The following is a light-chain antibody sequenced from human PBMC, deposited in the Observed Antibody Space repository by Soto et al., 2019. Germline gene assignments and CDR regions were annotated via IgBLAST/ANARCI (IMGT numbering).Light chain of an antibody. CDR3: QQYNSSSIT. CDR2: DAS. CDR1: QSISSW. V-gene: IGKV1-5*01. J-gene: IGKJ5*01. Sequence: DIQMTQSPSTLSASVGDRVTITCRASQSISSWLAWYQQKPGKAPKLLIYDASSLESGVPSRFSGSGSGTELTLTISSLQPDDFATYYCQQYNSSSITFGQGTRLEIK.